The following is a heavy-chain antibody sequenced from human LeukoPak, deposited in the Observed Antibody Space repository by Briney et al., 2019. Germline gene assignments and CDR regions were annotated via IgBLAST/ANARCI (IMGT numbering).Heavy chain of an antibody. Sequence: PGGSLRLSCAASGFTFSSYAMSWVRQAPGKGLEWVSAISGSGGSTYYADSVKGRFTISRDNSKNTLYLQMNSLRAEDTAVYYCAKDPSALRWYSSSSGFGDYWGQGTLSPSPQ. J-gene: IGHJ4*02. CDR1: GFTFSSYA. D-gene: IGHD6-13*01. CDR2: ISGSGGST. CDR3: AKDPSALRWYSSSSGFGDY. V-gene: IGHV3-23*01.